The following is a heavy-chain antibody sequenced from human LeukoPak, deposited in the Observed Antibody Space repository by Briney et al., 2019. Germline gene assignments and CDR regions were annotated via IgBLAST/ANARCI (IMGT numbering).Heavy chain of an antibody. J-gene: IGHJ4*02. CDR3: ARENGRWELPSYFDY. V-gene: IGHV4-59*01. Sequence: PSETLSLTCTVSGGSISSYYWSWIRQPPGKGLEWIGYINYSGSTNYNPSLKSRVTISVDTSKNQFSLKLSSVTAADTAVYYCARENGRWELPSYFDYWGQGTLVTVSS. D-gene: IGHD1-26*01. CDR2: INYSGST. CDR1: GGSISSYY.